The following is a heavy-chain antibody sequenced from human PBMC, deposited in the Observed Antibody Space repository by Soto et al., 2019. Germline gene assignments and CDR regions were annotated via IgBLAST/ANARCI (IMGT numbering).Heavy chain of an antibody. D-gene: IGHD2-2*01. J-gene: IGHJ6*02. CDR1: GYTFTGYY. CDR3: ARNIVVVPAAMREDYYYYYGMDV. Sequence: ASVKVSCKASGYTFTGYYMHWVRQAPGQGLEWMGRINPNSGGTNYAQKFQGWVTMTRDTSISTAYMELSRLRSDDPAVYYCARNIVVVPAAMREDYYYYYGMDVWGQGTTVTVSS. CDR2: INPNSGGT. V-gene: IGHV1-2*04.